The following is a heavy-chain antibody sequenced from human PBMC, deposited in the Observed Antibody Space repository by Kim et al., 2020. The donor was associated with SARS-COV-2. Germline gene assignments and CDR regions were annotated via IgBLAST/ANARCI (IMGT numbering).Heavy chain of an antibody. CDR2: IRSKANSYAT. D-gene: IGHD3-10*01. Sequence: GGSLRLSCAASGFTFSGSAMHWVRQASGKGLEWVGRIRSKANSYATAYAASVKGRFTISRDDSKNTAYLQMNSMKTEDTAVYYCAMDPLLWFGDLSSWFDPWGQVSLVSGSS. CDR3: AMDPLLWFGDLSSWFDP. CDR1: GFTFSGSA. J-gene: IGHJ5*02. V-gene: IGHV3-73*01.